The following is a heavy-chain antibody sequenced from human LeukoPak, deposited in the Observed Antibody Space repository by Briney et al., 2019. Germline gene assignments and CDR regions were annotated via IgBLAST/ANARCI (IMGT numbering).Heavy chain of an antibody. CDR2: ISGSGSII. CDR3: AKEVGRDLGV. Sequence: GGSLRLSCAASGFTFSSFGMSWVRQAPGKGLEWVSTISGSGSIIDYADSVKGRFTFSRDNSRNTAYLQMNSLRGDDTAFYYCAKEVGRDLGVWGQGTLVSVSS. D-gene: IGHD1-26*01. V-gene: IGHV3-23*01. CDR1: GFTFSSFG. J-gene: IGHJ4*02.